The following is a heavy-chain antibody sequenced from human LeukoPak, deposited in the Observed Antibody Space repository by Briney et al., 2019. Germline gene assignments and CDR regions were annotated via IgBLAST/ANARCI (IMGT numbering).Heavy chain of an antibody. V-gene: IGHV4-61*05. CDR3: ARDRYYDSSGPYGMDV. J-gene: IGHJ6*02. CDR2: IYYSGST. Sequence: SETLSLTCTVSGGSISSSSYYWGWIRQPPGKGLEWIGYIYYSGSTNYNPSLKSRVTISVDTSKNQFSLKLSSVTAADTAVYYCARDRYYDSSGPYGMDVWGQGTTVTVSS. D-gene: IGHD3-22*01. CDR1: GGSISSSSYY.